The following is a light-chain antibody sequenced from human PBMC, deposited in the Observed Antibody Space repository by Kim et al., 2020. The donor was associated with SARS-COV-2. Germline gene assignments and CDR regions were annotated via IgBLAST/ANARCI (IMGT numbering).Light chain of an antibody. CDR2: YDS. Sequence: SYELTQPPSVSVAPGQTARITCLGNNMGSKSVHWYQQKPGQAPVLVIYYDSNRPSGIPERFSGSNSGNTATLTISRVEAVDEADYYCQVWDSSSDSFVF. V-gene: IGLV3-21*01. CDR1: NMGSKS. CDR3: QVWDSSSDSFV. J-gene: IGLJ3*02.